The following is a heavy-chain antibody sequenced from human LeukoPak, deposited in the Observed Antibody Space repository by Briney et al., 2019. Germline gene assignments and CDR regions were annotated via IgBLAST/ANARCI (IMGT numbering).Heavy chain of an antibody. J-gene: IGHJ6*04. V-gene: IGHV4-30-4*02. CDR1: GGSLSSGDYY. Sequence: PSDTLSLTCTVSGGSLSSGDYYWSWIRQPPGKGLEWIGYIYYSGSTCYNPSLKSQVTISVDTSKNQFSLKLSYVTVAETAVYYCARDRITMVRGVMPHGMDVWGKGTTVTVSS. D-gene: IGHD3-10*01. CDR2: IYYSGST. CDR3: ARDRITMVRGVMPHGMDV.